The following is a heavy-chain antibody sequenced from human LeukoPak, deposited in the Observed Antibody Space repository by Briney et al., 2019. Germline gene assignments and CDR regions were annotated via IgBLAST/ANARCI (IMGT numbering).Heavy chain of an antibody. V-gene: IGHV3-21*06. D-gene: IGHD3-22*01. Sequence: GGSLRLSCAASGFSFSSYRMNWVRQAPGKGLEWVSSVSNSGDYIHYADSVKGRFTISRDNSKNSLYLQMNSLRAEDTAVYYCAKDSDSGYYYGEFDYWGQGTLVTVSS. CDR2: VSNSGDYI. CDR3: AKDSDSGYYYGEFDY. CDR1: GFSFSSYR. J-gene: IGHJ4*02.